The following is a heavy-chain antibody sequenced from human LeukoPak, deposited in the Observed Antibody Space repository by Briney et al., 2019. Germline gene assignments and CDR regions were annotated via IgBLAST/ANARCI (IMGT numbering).Heavy chain of an antibody. CDR3: ARGGGEVLRRPDDY. CDR2: IYASGYT. D-gene: IGHD1-26*01. CDR1: GGSISSGGYY. Sequence: SETLSLTCTVSGGSISSGGYYWSWIRQPAGKGLEWIGRIYASGYTNYNPSLKSRVTISVDTSKNQFSLKLSSVTAADTAVYYCARGGGEVLRRPDDYWGQGTLVTVSS. J-gene: IGHJ4*02. V-gene: IGHV4-61*02.